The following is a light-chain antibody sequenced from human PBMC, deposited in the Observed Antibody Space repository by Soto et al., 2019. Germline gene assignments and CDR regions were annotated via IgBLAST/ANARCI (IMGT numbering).Light chain of an antibody. V-gene: IGLV2-23*02. CDR3: CSYAGSSTLWV. J-gene: IGLJ3*02. Sequence: QSALTQPASVSGSPGQSITISCTGTSSDVGSYNLVSWYQQHPGKAPKLMIYEVSKRPSGVSNRFSGSKSGNTASLTISRLQAEDEADYYCCSYAGSSTLWVFGGGTKVTVL. CDR1: SSDVGSYNL. CDR2: EVS.